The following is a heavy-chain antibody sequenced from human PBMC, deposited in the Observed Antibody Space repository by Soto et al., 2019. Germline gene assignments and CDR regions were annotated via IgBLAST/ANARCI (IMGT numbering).Heavy chain of an antibody. CDR2: IYPGDSDT. V-gene: IGHV5-51*01. J-gene: IGHJ6*02. CDR1: GYSFTSYW. D-gene: IGHD3-3*01. CDR3: ARSLSSFGVLDG. Sequence: GESLKISCKGSGYSFTSYWIGWVRQVPGKGLEWMGIIYPGDSDTRYSPSFQGQVTISADNSTSTAYLQWSSLKASDTAMYYGARSLSSFGVLDGWGQGTTVTVSS.